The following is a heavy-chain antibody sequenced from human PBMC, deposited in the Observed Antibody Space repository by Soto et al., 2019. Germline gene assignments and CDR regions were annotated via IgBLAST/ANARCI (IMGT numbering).Heavy chain of an antibody. V-gene: IGHV3-23*01. D-gene: IGHD2-8*01. CDR3: AKDRQPDGLWPFDH. CDR2: LYGSGGGI. CDR1: GFTFKTYA. Sequence: GGALRLSCAASGFTFKTYAMSWVLQAPGKGLEWVSGLYGSGGGISYSDSVKGRFTISRDNSNNMLYLQMYSLRVDDTGVYYCAKDRQPDGLWPFDHWGRGTLVTVS. J-gene: IGHJ4*02.